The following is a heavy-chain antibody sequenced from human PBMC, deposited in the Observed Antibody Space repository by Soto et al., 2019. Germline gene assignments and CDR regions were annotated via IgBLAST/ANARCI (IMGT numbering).Heavy chain of an antibody. D-gene: IGHD3-9*01. V-gene: IGHV1-69*06. CDR1: GGTLINYA. J-gene: IGHJ3*01. CDR3: ARDSVRRNKHVIALTDYLDGFDV. Sequence: QVQLVQSGAEVKKPGSSVKVSCTAAGGTLINYAISWVRQAPGQGLEWMGGITPIFGTSNYAQKFQGRVTITTVKSTSTAYMELISLRSEGTAIYYCARDSVRRNKHVIALTDYLDGFDVWGQGTTVAVSS. CDR2: ITPIFGTS.